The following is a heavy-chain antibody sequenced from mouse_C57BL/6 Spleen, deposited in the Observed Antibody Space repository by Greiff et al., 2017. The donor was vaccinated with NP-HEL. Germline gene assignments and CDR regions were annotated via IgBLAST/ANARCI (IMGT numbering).Heavy chain of an antibody. V-gene: IGHV1-69*01. D-gene: IGHD1-1*01. CDR2: IDPSDSYT. CDR3: GRAVKYRSLWAY. Sequence: QVQLQQPGAELVMPGASVKLSCKASGYTFTSYWMHWVKQRPGQGLEWIGEIDPSDSYTNYNQKFKGKSTLTVDKSSSTAYMQLSSLTSEDSAVYYCGRAVKYRSLWAYWGQGTLVTVSA. J-gene: IGHJ3*01. CDR1: GYTFTSYW.